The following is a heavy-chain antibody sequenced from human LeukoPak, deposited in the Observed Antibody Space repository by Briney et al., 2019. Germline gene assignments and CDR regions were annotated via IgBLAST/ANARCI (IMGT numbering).Heavy chain of an antibody. CDR3: ALTQVGATPFFDY. Sequence: GGSLRLSCAASGFTFSSYGMHWVRQAPGKGLEWVAFIRYDGSNKYYADSVKGRFTISRDNSKNTLYLQMNSLRAEDTAVYYCALTQVGATPFFDYWGQGTLVTVSS. V-gene: IGHV3-30*02. CDR2: IRYDGSNK. D-gene: IGHD1-26*01. J-gene: IGHJ4*02. CDR1: GFTFSSYG.